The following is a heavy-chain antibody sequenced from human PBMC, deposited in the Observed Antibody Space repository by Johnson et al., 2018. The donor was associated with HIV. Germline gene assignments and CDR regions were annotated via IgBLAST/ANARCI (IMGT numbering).Heavy chain of an antibody. Sequence: VQLVESGGGVVQPGGSLRLSCAASGFTVSRNYMTWVRQAPGKGLEWVSVIYSGGSTYHADSVKGRFTISRDNSKNTLYLQMNSLRAEDTAVYYCMLRTHAEKAFDIWGQGTMVTVSS. CDR2: IYSGGST. CDR1: GFTVSRNY. D-gene: IGHD2-8*01. J-gene: IGHJ3*02. CDR3: MLRTHAEKAFDI. V-gene: IGHV3-66*01.